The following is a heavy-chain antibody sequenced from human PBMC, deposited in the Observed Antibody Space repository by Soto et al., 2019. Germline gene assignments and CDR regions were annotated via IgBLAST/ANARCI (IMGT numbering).Heavy chain of an antibody. D-gene: IGHD1-26*01. CDR3: ARAYYSGSYSDY. V-gene: IGHV4-34*01. CDR1: GGSFSGYY. Sequence: QVQLQQWGAGLLKPSETLSLTCAVYGGSFSGYYWSWIRQPPGKGLEWIGEINHSGSTNYNPSLKSRVTISVDTSKNQFSLKLSSVTAADTAVYYCARAYYSGSYSDYWGQGTLVTVSS. J-gene: IGHJ4*02. CDR2: INHSGST.